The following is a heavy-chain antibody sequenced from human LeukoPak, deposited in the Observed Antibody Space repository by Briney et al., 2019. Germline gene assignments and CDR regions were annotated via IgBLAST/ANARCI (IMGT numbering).Heavy chain of an antibody. J-gene: IGHJ4*02. V-gene: IGHV3-23*01. D-gene: IGHD3-22*01. CDR3: AKDQYDSSIFDY. CDR1: GFTFSSYA. Sequence: GGSLRLSCAASGFTFSSYAMSWVRQAPGKGLEWVSAISGSGGSTYYADSVKGRFTISRDNSKNTLYLQMNSLRAENTAVYYCAKDQYDSSIFDYWGQGTLVTVSS. CDR2: ISGSGGST.